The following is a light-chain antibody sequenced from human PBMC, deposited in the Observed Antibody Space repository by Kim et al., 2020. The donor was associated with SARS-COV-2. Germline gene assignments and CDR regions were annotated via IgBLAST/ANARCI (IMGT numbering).Light chain of an antibody. CDR3: QQSHTAPLLT. J-gene: IGKJ4*01. Sequence: DIQMTQSPSSLAASVGDRVTITCRASQSINTYLHWYQQKPGKPPNLLIYAASSLQSAVPSRFSGSGSGTDFTLTISSLQPEDFATYYCQQSHTAPLLTFGGGTKVDIQ. V-gene: IGKV1-39*01. CDR1: QSINTY. CDR2: AAS.